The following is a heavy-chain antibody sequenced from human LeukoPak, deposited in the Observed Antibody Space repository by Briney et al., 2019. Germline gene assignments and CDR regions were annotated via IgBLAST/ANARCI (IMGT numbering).Heavy chain of an antibody. CDR1: GGSISSGSYY. D-gene: IGHD3-22*01. V-gene: IGHV4-61*09. CDR3: ARDRIYYYDSSGYRVDAFDI. Sequence: SQTLSLTCTVSGGSISSGSYYWSWIRQPAGKGLEWIGHIYTSGSTNYNPSLKSRVTISVDTSKNQFSLKLSSVTAADTAVYYCARDRIYYYDSSGYRVDAFDIWGQGTMVTVSS. CDR2: IYTSGST. J-gene: IGHJ3*02.